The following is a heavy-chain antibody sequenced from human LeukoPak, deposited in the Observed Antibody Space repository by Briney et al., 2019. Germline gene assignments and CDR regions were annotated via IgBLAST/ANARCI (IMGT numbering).Heavy chain of an antibody. J-gene: IGHJ4*02. V-gene: IGHV3-48*03. D-gene: IGHD3-10*01. CDR3: ARAFGSGSYSF. Sequence: GGSLRLSCAASGFTFSSYEMNWVRQAPGKGLEWVSYISDSGTTEYYADSVKGRITISRDNAKNSLYLQMNSLRAEDTAVYYCARAFGSGSYSFWGQGTLVSVSS. CDR1: GFTFSSYE. CDR2: ISDSGTTE.